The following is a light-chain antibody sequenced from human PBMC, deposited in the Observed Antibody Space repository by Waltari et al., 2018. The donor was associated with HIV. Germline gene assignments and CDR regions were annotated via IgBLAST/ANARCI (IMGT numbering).Light chain of an antibody. V-gene: IGLV3-1*01. CDR3: QAWDSSSAVV. J-gene: IGLJ2*01. Sequence: SYELTQSPSVSVSPGQTASITCSGDKLGDTYVSWYQQKPGQSPVLVIYQSSRLPAEIPDRCSGSNTGDTATLNISGTQAVDEADYYCQAWDSSSAVVFGGGTKLTVL. CDR1: KLGDTY. CDR2: QSS.